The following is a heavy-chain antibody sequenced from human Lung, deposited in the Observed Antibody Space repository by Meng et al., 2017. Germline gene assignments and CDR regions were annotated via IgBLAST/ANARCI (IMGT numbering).Heavy chain of an antibody. D-gene: IGHD2-15*01. CDR2: IYYSGST. Sequence: QVQLQESGPGLVKPSETLSLTCTVSVGSISSYYWSWIRQPPGKGLEWMGYIYYSGSTNYNPSLKSRVTISVDTSKNQFSLNLSSVTAADTAVYYCARGGWSLDYWGQGTLVTVSS. CDR3: ARGGWSLDY. J-gene: IGHJ4*02. V-gene: IGHV4-59*08. CDR1: VGSISSYY.